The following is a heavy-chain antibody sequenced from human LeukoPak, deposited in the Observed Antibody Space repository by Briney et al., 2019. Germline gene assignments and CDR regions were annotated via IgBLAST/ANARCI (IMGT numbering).Heavy chain of an antibody. V-gene: IGHV4-39*07. CDR3: ATGITIFGEAFDY. CDR1: GGSISSSSYY. J-gene: IGHJ4*02. Sequence: SETLSLTCTVSGGSISSSSYYWGWIRQPPGKGLEWIGSIYYSGSTYYNPSLKSRVTISVDTSKNQFSLKLSSVTAADTAVYYCATGITIFGEAFDYWGQGTLVTVSS. CDR2: IYYSGST. D-gene: IGHD3-3*01.